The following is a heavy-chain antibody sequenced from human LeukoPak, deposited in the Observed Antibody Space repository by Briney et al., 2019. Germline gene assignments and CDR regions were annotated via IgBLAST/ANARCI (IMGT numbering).Heavy chain of an antibody. CDR1: GFTVSSNY. V-gene: IGHV3-7*01. Sequence: GGSLRLSCAASGFTVSSNYMSWVRQAPGKGLEWVANIKQDGSEKYYVDSVKGRFTISRDNAKTSLYLQMNSLRAEDTAVYYCARFYDFWSGYSKTFDPWGQGTLVTVSS. D-gene: IGHD3-3*01. J-gene: IGHJ5*02. CDR3: ARFYDFWSGYSKTFDP. CDR2: IKQDGSEK.